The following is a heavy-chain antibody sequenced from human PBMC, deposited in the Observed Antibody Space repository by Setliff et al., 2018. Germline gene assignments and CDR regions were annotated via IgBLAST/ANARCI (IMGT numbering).Heavy chain of an antibody. Sequence: GGSLRLSCAASGFIFDVYDLNWVRQAPGKGLEWVSSINWNGDRTGYADSVKGRFTISRDNAKNSLYLQMNSLRVEDTAVYFCARDPRDGSSSPMADNWGQGTLVTVSS. CDR1: GFIFDVYD. CDR3: ARDPRDGSSSPMADN. J-gene: IGHJ4*02. D-gene: IGHD3-10*01. V-gene: IGHV3-20*04. CDR2: INWNGDRT.